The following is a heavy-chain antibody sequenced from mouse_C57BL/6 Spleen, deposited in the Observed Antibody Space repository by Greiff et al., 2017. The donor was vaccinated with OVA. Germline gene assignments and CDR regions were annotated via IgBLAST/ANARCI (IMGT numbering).Heavy chain of an antibody. CDR2: IYPRSGNT. CDR1: GYTFTSYG. V-gene: IGHV1-81*01. CDR3: ARARYGNYEAWFAY. Sequence: VQLQQSGAELARPGASVKLSCKASGYTFTSYGISWVKQRTGQGLEWIGEIYPRSGNTYYNEKFKGKATLTAYKSSSTAYMELRSLTSEDSAVYFWARARYGNYEAWFAYWGQGTLVTVSA. D-gene: IGHD2-10*02. J-gene: IGHJ3*01.